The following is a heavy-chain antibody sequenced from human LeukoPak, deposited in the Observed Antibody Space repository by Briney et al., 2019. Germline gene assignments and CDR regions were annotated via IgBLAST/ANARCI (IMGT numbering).Heavy chain of an antibody. CDR1: GFTFSSYS. V-gene: IGHV3-48*01. Sequence: GGSLRLSCAASGFTFSSYSMNWVRQAPGKGLEWVSYISSSSSTIYYADSVKGRFTISRDNAKNSLYLQMNSLRAEDTAVYYCARNVVPAATPPPPVVDYWGQGTLVTVSS. D-gene: IGHD2-2*01. CDR3: ARNVVPAATPPPPVVDY. CDR2: ISSSSSTI. J-gene: IGHJ4*02.